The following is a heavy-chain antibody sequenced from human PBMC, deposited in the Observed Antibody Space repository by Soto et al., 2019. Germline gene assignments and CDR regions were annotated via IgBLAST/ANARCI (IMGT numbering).Heavy chain of an antibody. J-gene: IGHJ5*02. CDR1: GYTFTGYY. Sequence: GASVKVSGKASGYTFTGYYIHWVRQAPGQGLEWMGWINPNSGGTNYAQKFQGWVTMTGDTAISTAYMELSRLKSDDTAVYYCARNGVLWFGDNWFDPWGQGTLVNVSS. D-gene: IGHD3-10*01. V-gene: IGHV1-2*04. CDR3: ARNGVLWFGDNWFDP. CDR2: INPNSGGT.